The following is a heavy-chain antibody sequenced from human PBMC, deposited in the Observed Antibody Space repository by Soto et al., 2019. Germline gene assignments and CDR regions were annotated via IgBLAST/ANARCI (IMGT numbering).Heavy chain of an antibody. J-gene: IGHJ4*02. D-gene: IGHD1-1*01. CDR2: ISASGTYT. Sequence: EVQLLESGGGLVQPGGSLRLSCVASGVTIRTYAMSWVRRAPGKGLEWVSGISASGTYTYYADSVKGRFTISRDNSKNTLYLQMNSLSAEDTALYYCAKALDGYNPHYLHIWGQGSLVTVSS. V-gene: IGHV3-23*01. CDR1: GVTIRTYA. CDR3: AKALDGYNPHYLHI.